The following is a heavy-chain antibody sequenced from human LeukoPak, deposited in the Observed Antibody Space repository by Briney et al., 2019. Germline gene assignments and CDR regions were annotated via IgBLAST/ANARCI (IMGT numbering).Heavy chain of an antibody. D-gene: IGHD3-9*01. CDR1: GGSLSNYY. J-gene: IGHJ6*02. CDR3: ARDDILTGYYYYGMDV. Sequence: SETLSLTCSVSGGSLSNYYWSWIRQPPGKGLEWIGKIYYSGNTKYSPSLESRVTISVDTSKNQFSLKLSSVTAADTAVYYCARDDILTGYYYYGMDVWGQGTTVTVSS. V-gene: IGHV4-59*12. CDR2: IYYSGNT.